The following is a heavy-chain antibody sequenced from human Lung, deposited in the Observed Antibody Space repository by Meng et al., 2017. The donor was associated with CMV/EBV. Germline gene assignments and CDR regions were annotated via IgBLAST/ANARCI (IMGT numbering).Heavy chain of an antibody. CDR3: ARGGRGIAARGWFDP. CDR2: IYYSGST. CDR1: GGSISSGGYY. J-gene: IGHJ5*02. V-gene: IGHV4-31*03. D-gene: IGHD6-6*01. Sequence: TLSLTXTVSGGSISSGGYYWSWIRQHPGKGLEWIGYIYYSGSTYYNPSLKSRVTISVDTSKNQFSLKLSSVTAADTAVYYCARGGRGIAARGWFDPWGQGTLVPVSS.